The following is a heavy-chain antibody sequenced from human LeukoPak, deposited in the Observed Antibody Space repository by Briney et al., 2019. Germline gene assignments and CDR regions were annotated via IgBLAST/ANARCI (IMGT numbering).Heavy chain of an antibody. CDR1: GFIVSSNY. D-gene: IGHD2-2*01. V-gene: IGHV3-53*01. J-gene: IGHJ3*02. Sequence: GGSLRLSCAASGFIVSSNYMSWVRQAPGKGLEWVLVIYSGGSTYYADSVKGRFTISRDNSKNTLYLQMNSLTAEDTDVYYCARVGVVPAAIPDGFDIWGQGTMVTVSS. CDR3: ARVGVVPAAIPDGFDI. CDR2: IYSGGST.